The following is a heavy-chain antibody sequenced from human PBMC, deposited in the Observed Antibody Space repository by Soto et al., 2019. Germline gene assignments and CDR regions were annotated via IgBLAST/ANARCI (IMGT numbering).Heavy chain of an antibody. CDR1: GGSISSGGYY. CDR2: IYYSGST. CDR3: ARDSRQLTQGWFDP. V-gene: IGHV4-31*03. J-gene: IGHJ5*02. Sequence: PSETLSLTCTVSGGSISSGGYYWSWIRQHPGRGLEWIGYIYYSGSTYYNPSLKSRVTISVDTSKNQFSLKLSSVTAADTAVYYCARDSRQLTQGWFDPWGQGTLVTVSS. D-gene: IGHD6-13*01.